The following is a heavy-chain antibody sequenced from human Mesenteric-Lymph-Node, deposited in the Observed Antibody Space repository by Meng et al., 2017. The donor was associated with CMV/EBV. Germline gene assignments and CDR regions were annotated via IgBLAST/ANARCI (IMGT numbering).Heavy chain of an antibody. CDR3: AKPRGDYELFDV. CDR1: GFVFSDYY. V-gene: IGHV3-11*01. Sequence: GESLKISCAASGFVFSDYYMSWIRQAPGKGLEWVSYISRSGDMIHNADSVKGRFTISRDNSKNTLFLQMSSLTVADTAVYYCAKPRGDYELFDVWGRGTLVTVSS. J-gene: IGHJ4*02. D-gene: IGHD4-17*01. CDR2: ISRSGDMI.